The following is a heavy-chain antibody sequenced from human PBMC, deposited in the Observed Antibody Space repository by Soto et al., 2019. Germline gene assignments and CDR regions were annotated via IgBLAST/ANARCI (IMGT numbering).Heavy chain of an antibody. Sequence: SETLSLTCTVSGDSFSSDDYYWSWIRQPPGKGLEWIGYISYRVDTYYSPSLKSRVTMSIDTSKNQFSLNVSSVTAADTAVYYCARDNGWNYQNWFDPWGQGTLVTVSS. CDR2: ISYRVDT. D-gene: IGHD1-7*01. V-gene: IGHV4-30-4*01. J-gene: IGHJ5*02. CDR3: ARDNGWNYQNWFDP. CDR1: GDSFSSDDYY.